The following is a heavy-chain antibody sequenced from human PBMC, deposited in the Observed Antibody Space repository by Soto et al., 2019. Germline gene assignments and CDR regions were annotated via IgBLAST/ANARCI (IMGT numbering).Heavy chain of an antibody. V-gene: IGHV4-4*02. Sequence: SETLSLTCAVSGASIGTSNWWSWVRQSPGKGLEWIGEIHDSGSTESNPSLKSRVTISLDKSKNQFSLNVSSVTAADTAVYYCARIFSDSSSFFDPWGQGTLVTVSS. CDR1: GASIGTSNW. J-gene: IGHJ5*02. CDR3: ARIFSDSSSFFDP. D-gene: IGHD6-13*01. CDR2: IHDSGST.